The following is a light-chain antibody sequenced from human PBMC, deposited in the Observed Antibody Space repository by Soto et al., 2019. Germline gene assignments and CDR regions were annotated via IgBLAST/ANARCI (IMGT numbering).Light chain of an antibody. V-gene: IGKV3-20*01. J-gene: IGKJ1*01. CDR2: GAS. CDR1: QSVSSNY. CDR3: QQYDTSPRP. Sequence: EVMLTQSPGTLSLSPGERATLSCRASQSVSSNYLAWYQQKSGQAPRLLIYGASNRATGIPDRFSGSGSGSDFTLTIRRLEPEDFAVYYCQQYDTSPRPFGQGTKGEFK.